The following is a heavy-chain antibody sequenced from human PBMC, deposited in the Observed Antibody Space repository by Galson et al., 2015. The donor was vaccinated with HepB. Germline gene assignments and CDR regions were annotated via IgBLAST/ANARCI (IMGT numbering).Heavy chain of an antibody. CDR3: ARVVPGSYVFDY. V-gene: IGHV1-46*01. D-gene: IGHD3-10*01. J-gene: IGHJ4*02. CDR2: INPSSDST. Sequence: SVKVSCKASGYTLTSYYLHWVRRAPGQGLEWIGIINPSSDSTSYAQKFQGRVTMTRDTSTSTFYMELSSLRSEDTAVYYCARVVPGSYVFDYWGQGSLVTVSS. CDR1: GYTLTSYY.